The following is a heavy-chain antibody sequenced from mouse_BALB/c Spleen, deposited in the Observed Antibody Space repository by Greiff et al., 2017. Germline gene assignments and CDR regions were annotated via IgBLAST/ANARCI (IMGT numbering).Heavy chain of an antibody. Sequence: EVKLVESGGGLVKPGGSLKLSCAASGFTFSSYAMSWVRQSPEKRLEWVAEISSGGSYTYYPDTVTGRFTISRDNAKNTLYLEMSSLRSEDTAMYYCARDGDGNYAMDYWGQGTSVTVSS. CDR2: ISSGGSYT. D-gene: IGHD2-1*01. CDR3: ARDGDGNYAMDY. CDR1: GFTFSSYA. V-gene: IGHV5-9-4*01. J-gene: IGHJ4*01.